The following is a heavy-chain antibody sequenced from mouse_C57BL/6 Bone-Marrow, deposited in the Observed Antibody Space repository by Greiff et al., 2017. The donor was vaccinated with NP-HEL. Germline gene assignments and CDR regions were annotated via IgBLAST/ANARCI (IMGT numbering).Heavy chain of an antibody. D-gene: IGHD2-3*01. CDR2: INPYNGDT. J-gene: IGHJ2*01. Sequence: VQLQQSGPELVKPGDSVKISCKASGYSFTSYFMNWVMQSHGKSLEWIGRINPYNGDTFYNQKFKGKATLTVDKSSSTAHMELRSLTSEDSAVYYCARGRDDGYSYYFDYWGQGTTLTVSS. CDR3: ARGRDDGYSYYFDY. CDR1: GYSFTSYF. V-gene: IGHV1-20*01.